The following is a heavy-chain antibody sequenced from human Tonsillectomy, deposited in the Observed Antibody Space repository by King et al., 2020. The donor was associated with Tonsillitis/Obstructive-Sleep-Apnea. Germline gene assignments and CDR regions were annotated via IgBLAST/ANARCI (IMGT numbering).Heavy chain of an antibody. CDR3: ATDSGLIATGYYYMDV. CDR1: GYTFTSYY. V-gene: IGHV1-46*01. D-gene: IGHD2-8*02. CDR2: INPSGGST. Sequence: QLVQSGAEVKKPGASVKVSCKSSGYTFTSYYMHWVRQAPGQGLEWMGIINPSGGSTSYAQKFQGRVTMTRDTSTSTVYMERSSLRSEDTAVYYCATDSGLIATGYYYMDVWGKGTTVTVSS. J-gene: IGHJ6*03.